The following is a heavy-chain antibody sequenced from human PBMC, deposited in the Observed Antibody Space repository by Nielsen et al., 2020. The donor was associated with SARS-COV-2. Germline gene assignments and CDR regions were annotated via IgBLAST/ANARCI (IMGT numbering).Heavy chain of an antibody. J-gene: IGHJ6*03. V-gene: IGHV4-4*02. CDR2: VSHSGGT. CDR1: GDSVSSHDW. D-gene: IGHD2-2*02. Sequence: SETLSLTCAVSGDSVSSHDWWTWVRQSPGKGLEWIGEVSHSGGTNYNPSLKSRVTLSMDKSKNQFSLRLTSVSAADTAVYFCARGDLVVVPSPLLGLGPIFYYFCLDVWGKETTVIVSS. CDR3: ARGDLVVVPSPLLGLGPIFYYFCLDV.